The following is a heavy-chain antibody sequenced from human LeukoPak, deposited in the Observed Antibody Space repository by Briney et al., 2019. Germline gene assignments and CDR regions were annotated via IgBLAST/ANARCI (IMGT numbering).Heavy chain of an antibody. CDR2: INPNSGDT. CDR3: ASFISVAGTVFDY. Sequence: ASVKVSCKASGYTFTGYYVHWVRQDPGQGLEWMGWINPNSGDTSYSQKFQGRVTMTRDTSISTAYMELTRLRSDDTAVFYCASFISVAGTVFDYWGQGTLVTVSS. V-gene: IGHV1-2*02. CDR1: GYTFTGYY. D-gene: IGHD6-19*01. J-gene: IGHJ4*02.